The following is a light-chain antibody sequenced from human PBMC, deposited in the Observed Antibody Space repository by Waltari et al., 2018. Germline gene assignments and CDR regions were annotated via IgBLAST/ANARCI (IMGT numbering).Light chain of an antibody. CDR3: QNHERLPAT. CDR2: AAS. CDR1: QSIGKY. Sequence: EVVLTQSPGTLSLSPGERATPSCRASQSIGKYLVWYQQRPGQAPRLLIYAASTRATGIPDRFSGSGYGTDFSLTISRLEPEDFAVYYCQNHERLPATFGQGTKVEIK. J-gene: IGKJ1*01. V-gene: IGKV3-20*01.